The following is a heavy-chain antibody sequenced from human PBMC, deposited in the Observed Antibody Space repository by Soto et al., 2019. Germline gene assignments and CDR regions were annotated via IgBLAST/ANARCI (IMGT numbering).Heavy chain of an antibody. J-gene: IGHJ6*02. D-gene: IGHD6-13*01. V-gene: IGHV5-51*01. CDR2: IYPGDSDT. CDR1: GYSFTSYW. Sequence: PGESLKISCKGSGYSFTSYWIGWVRQMPGKGLEWMGIIYPGDSDTRYSPSFQGQVTISADKSISTAYLQWSSLKASDTAMYYCARTSAAGKYYYGMDVWGQGXTVTVSS. CDR3: ARTSAAGKYYYGMDV.